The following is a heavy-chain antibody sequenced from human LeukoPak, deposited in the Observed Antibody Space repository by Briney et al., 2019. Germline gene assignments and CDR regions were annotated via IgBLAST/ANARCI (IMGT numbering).Heavy chain of an antibody. CDR2: INPNNGGT. V-gene: IGHV1-2*02. J-gene: IGHJ4*02. CDR1: GYTFTGYY. CDR3: ASGPSLGTTHPYFDY. D-gene: IGHD2-15*01. Sequence: ASVKVSCKASGYTFTGYYMHWLRQAPGQGLEWMGWINPNNGGTNYAQRFQGRVTMTRDTSISTAYMEVSRLRFDDTAVYYCASGPSLGTTHPYFDYWGRGTLVTVSS.